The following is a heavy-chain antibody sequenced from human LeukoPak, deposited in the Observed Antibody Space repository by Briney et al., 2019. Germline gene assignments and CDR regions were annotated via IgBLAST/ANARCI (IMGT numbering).Heavy chain of an antibody. D-gene: IGHD5-24*01. CDR3: ARAFADGYNSSPFDY. CDR2: ISSSSSYI. CDR1: GFTFSSYS. Sequence: GGSLRLSCAASGFTFSSYSMNWVRQAPGQGLEWFSSISSSSSYIYYADSVKGRFTISRDNAKNSLYLQMNSLRAEDTAVYYRARAFADGYNSSPFDYWGQGTLVTVSS. V-gene: IGHV3-21*01. J-gene: IGHJ4*02.